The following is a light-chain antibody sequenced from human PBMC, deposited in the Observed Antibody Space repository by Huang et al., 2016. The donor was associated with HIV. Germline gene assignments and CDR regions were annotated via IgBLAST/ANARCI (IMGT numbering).Light chain of an antibody. Sequence: IVLTQSPATLSLSPGERATLSCRASQSLNKFLAWYQQKPGQAPRLLIDNATDRATGVPARFSGGGSGTDFTLTITDLKAEDFAIYYCQQRSSSLTFGGGTKVEIK. V-gene: IGKV3-11*01. CDR2: NAT. CDR3: QQRSSSLT. CDR1: QSLNKF. J-gene: IGKJ4*01.